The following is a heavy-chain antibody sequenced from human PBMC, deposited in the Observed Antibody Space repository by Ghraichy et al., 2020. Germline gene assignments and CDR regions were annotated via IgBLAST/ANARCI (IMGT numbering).Heavy chain of an antibody. V-gene: IGHV1-8*01. J-gene: IGHJ4*02. Sequence: ASVKVSCKASGYTFTSYDINWVRQATGQGLEWMGWMNPNSGNTGYAQKFQGRVTMTRNTSISTAYMELSSLRSEDTAVYYCARLYSRRKHPKWELLGFDYWGQGTLVTVSS. D-gene: IGHD1-26*01. CDR1: GYTFTSYD. CDR2: MNPNSGNT. CDR3: ARLYSRRKHPKWELLGFDY.